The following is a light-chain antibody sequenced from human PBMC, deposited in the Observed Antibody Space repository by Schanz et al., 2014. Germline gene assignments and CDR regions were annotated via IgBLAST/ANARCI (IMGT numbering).Light chain of an antibody. CDR2: DAS. Sequence: EIVMTQSPATLSVSPGDRATLSCRASQSVTSDLAWYQQKPGQTPRLLIYDASTRATGIPARISGSGSGTEFTLTISSLQSEDFAVYYCQQYNTWPPTLTFGQGTRVEIK. CDR1: QSVTSD. V-gene: IGKV3-15*01. CDR3: QQYNTWPPTLT. J-gene: IGKJ1*01.